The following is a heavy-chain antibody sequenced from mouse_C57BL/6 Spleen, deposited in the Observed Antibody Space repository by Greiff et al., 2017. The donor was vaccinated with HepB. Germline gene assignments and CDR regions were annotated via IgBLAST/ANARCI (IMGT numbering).Heavy chain of an antibody. CDR3: ARGGRSTMVTTDYAMDY. V-gene: IGHV1-61*01. Sequence: QVQLQQPGAELVRPGSSVKLSCKASGYTFTSYWMDWVKQRPGQGLEWIGNIYPSDSETHYNQKFKDKATLTVDKSSSTAYMQLSSLTSEDSAVYYCARGGRSTMVTTDYAMDYWGQGTSVTVSS. CDR1: GYTFTSYW. J-gene: IGHJ4*01. D-gene: IGHD2-2*01. CDR2: IYPSDSET.